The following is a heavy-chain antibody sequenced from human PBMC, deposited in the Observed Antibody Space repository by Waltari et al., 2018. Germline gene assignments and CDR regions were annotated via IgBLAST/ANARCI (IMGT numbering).Heavy chain of an antibody. Sequence: QVQLVQSGAEVKKPGSSVKVSCKDSGGTFSSYAISWVRQAPGHGLEWMGGIIPIFGTANYAQKFQGRVTITTDESTSPAYMELSSLRSEDTAVYYCARWVAAAGTSGQAWWFDPWGQGTLVTVSS. V-gene: IGHV1-69*05. CDR2: IIPIFGTA. D-gene: IGHD6-13*01. CDR3: ARWVAAAGTSGQAWWFDP. CDR1: GGTFSSYA. J-gene: IGHJ5*02.